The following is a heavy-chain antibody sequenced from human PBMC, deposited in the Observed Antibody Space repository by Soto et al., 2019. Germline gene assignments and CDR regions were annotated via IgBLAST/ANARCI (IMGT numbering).Heavy chain of an antibody. D-gene: IGHD6-6*01. CDR1: GDSIGTTHSY. CDR3: ARAIKKSSIAALSDY. V-gene: IGHV4-39*01. CDR2: IHYSGST. J-gene: IGHJ4*02. Sequence: PSETLSLTCTVSGDSIGTTHSYWAWIRQSPGKGLEWIGNIHYSGSTYYMPSLRSRVTLSVDTSKNQFSLRLTSVTAEDTAVYYCARAIKKSSIAALSDYWGQGTLVTVSS.